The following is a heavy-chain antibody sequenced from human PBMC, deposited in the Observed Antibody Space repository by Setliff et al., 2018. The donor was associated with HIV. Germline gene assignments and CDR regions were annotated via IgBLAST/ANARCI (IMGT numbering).Heavy chain of an antibody. CDR1: GGSISSGNYY. Sequence: KPSETLSLTCTVSGGSISSGNYYWSWIRQPAGKGLEWIGRIYTSGSTNYNPSLKSRVTIPVDTSKNQFSLKLSSVTAADTAVYYCARFVFGSGYYFDYWGQGTLVTVSS. CDR2: IYTSGST. J-gene: IGHJ4*02. D-gene: IGHD3-22*01. CDR3: ARFVFGSGYYFDY. V-gene: IGHV4-61*02.